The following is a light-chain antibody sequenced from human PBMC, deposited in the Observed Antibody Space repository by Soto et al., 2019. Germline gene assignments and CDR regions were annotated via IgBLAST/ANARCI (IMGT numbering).Light chain of an antibody. V-gene: IGKV1-12*01. CDR2: AAS. CDR1: QDINNW. Sequence: DIQMTQSPFSVSASVGDRVTITCRASQDINNWLAWYQQKPGKAPHLLVYAASSLQGGVPSRFSGSGSGTDFTLNITSLQPEDFATYYCQQVNSFPFTFGPGTKVDIK. J-gene: IGKJ3*01. CDR3: QQVNSFPFT.